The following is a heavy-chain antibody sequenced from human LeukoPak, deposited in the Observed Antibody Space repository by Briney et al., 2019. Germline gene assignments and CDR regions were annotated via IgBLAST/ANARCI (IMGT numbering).Heavy chain of an antibody. J-gene: IGHJ6*04. CDR3: ASSSDTYGSGSYYNGLGDV. Sequence: GGSLRLSCAASGFTFSSYAMHWVRQAPGKGLEWVAVISYDGSNKYYADSVKGRFTISRDNSKNTLYLQMNSLRAEDTAVYYCASSSDTYGSGSYYNGLGDVWGKGTTVTISS. CDR1: GFTFSSYA. V-gene: IGHV3-30*04. D-gene: IGHD3-10*01. CDR2: ISYDGSNK.